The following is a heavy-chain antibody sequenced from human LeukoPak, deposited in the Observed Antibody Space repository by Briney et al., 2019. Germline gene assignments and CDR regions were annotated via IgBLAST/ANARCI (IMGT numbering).Heavy chain of an antibody. CDR1: GGSISSYY. Sequence: PSETLSLTCTVSGGSISSYYWSWIRQPPGKGLEWIGYIYYSGSTNYNPSLKSRVTISVDTSKNQFSLKLSSVTAADTAVYYCARLPGSSPAMPFDYWGQGTLVTVSS. CDR2: IYYSGST. J-gene: IGHJ4*02. D-gene: IGHD6-13*01. CDR3: ARLPGSSPAMPFDY. V-gene: IGHV4-59*12.